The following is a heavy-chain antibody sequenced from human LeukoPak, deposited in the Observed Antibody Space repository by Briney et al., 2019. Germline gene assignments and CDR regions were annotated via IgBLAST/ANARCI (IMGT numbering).Heavy chain of an antibody. CDR2: IYTSGST. Sequence: SETLSLTCTVSGGSISSGSYYWSWIRQPAGKGLEWIGRIYTSGSTNYNPSLKSRVTISVDTSKNQFSLKLRSVTAADTAVYYCARMRWLQFVDDAFDIWGQGTMVTVSS. J-gene: IGHJ3*02. V-gene: IGHV4-61*02. CDR1: GGSISSGSYY. CDR3: ARMRWLQFVDDAFDI. D-gene: IGHD5-24*01.